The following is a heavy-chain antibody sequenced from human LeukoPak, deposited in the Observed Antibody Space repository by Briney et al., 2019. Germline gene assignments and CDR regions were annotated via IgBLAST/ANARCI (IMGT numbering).Heavy chain of an antibody. CDR1: GFTFSRYA. J-gene: IGHJ4*02. V-gene: IGHV3-23*01. D-gene: IGHD2-2*01. CDR2: ISGSGGST. Sequence: GGSLRLSCAASGFTFSRYAMSSVRQAPGKGLEWVSAISGSGGSTYYADSVKGRFTISRDNSKNTLYLQMNSLRAEDTAVYYCAEDPPIVLGPAAYDYWGQGTLVTVSS. CDR3: AEDPPIVLGPAAYDY.